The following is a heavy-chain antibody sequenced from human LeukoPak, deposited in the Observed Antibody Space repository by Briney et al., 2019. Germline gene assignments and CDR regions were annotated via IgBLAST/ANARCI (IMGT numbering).Heavy chain of an antibody. CDR3: ARVVATIPSSPFDY. Sequence: ASVKVSCKASGYTFTGYYMHWVRQATGQGLEWMGWINPNSGGTNYAQKFQGRVTMTRDTSISTAYMELSRLRSDDTAVYYCARVVATIPSSPFDYWGQGTLVTVSS. V-gene: IGHV1-2*02. J-gene: IGHJ4*02. CDR1: GYTFTGYY. CDR2: INPNSGGT. D-gene: IGHD5-12*01.